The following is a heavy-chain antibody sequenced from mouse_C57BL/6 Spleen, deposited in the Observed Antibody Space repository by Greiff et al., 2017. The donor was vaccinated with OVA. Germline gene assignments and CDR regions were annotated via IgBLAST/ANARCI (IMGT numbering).Heavy chain of an antibody. D-gene: IGHD1-1*01. Sequence: EVQLQQSGAELVRPGASVKLSCTASGFNIKDYYMHWVKQRPEQGLEWIGRIDPEDGDTEYAPKFQGKATMTADTSSNTAYLQLSSLTSEDTAVYYCTTRHYGSRGGAMDYWGQGTSVTVSS. CDR3: TTRHYGSRGGAMDY. J-gene: IGHJ4*01. V-gene: IGHV14-1*01. CDR1: GFNIKDYY. CDR2: IDPEDGDT.